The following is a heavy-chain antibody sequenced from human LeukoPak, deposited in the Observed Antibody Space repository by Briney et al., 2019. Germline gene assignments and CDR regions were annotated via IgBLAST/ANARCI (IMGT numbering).Heavy chain of an antibody. Sequence: SETLSLTCAVYGGSFSGYYWSWIRQPPGKGLEWIGSIYYSGSTYYNPSLKSRVTISVDTSKNQFSLKLSSVTAADTAVYYCARRPYYSSYFDYWGQGTLVTVSS. V-gene: IGHV4-34*01. CDR3: ARRPYYSSYFDY. J-gene: IGHJ4*02. CDR1: GGSFSGYY. D-gene: IGHD4-11*01. CDR2: IYYSGST.